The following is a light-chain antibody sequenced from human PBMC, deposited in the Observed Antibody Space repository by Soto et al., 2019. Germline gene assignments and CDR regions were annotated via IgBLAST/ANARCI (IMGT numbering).Light chain of an antibody. CDR1: QSISSW. J-gene: IGKJ2*01. CDR2: KAS. CDR3: QQYYSYLYT. V-gene: IGKV1-5*03. Sequence: DIQMTQSPSTLSASVGDRVTITCRASQSISSWLAWYQQKPGKAPKLLIYKASSLDSGVPSRFSGSGSGTEFTLTISSPQPDDFATYYCQQYYSYLYTFGQGTKLEIK.